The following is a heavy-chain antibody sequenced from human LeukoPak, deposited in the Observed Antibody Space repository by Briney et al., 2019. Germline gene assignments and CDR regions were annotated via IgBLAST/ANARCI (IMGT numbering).Heavy chain of an antibody. CDR2: ISAYNGNT. Sequence: GASVKVSCKASGYTFTSYGISWVRQAPGQGLEWMGWISAYNGNTNYAQKLQGRVTMTTDTSTSTAYMELRSLRSDDTAVYYCARALVAVAGTGWFDPWGQGTLVTVSS. J-gene: IGHJ5*02. CDR3: ARALVAVAGTGWFDP. CDR1: GYTFTSYG. V-gene: IGHV1-18*01. D-gene: IGHD6-19*01.